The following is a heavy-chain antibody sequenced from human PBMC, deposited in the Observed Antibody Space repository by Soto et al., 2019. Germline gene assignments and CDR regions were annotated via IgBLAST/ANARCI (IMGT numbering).Heavy chain of an antibody. D-gene: IGHD6-19*01. J-gene: IGHJ4*02. CDR1: GYTFTSYG. Sequence: ASVKVSCKASGYTFTSYGISWVRQAPGQGLEWMGWMSAYNGNTSYAQKFQGRVTMTRNTSISTAYMELSSLRSEDTAVYYCAIRVAGYYFDYWGQGTLVTVSS. CDR2: MSAYNGNT. CDR3: AIRVAGYYFDY. V-gene: IGHV1-8*02.